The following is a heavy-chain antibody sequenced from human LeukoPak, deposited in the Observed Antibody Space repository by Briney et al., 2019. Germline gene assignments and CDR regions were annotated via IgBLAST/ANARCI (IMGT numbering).Heavy chain of an antibody. J-gene: IGHJ4*02. CDR3: ARTRYSSTWFLFDF. CDR1: EFIFSLYW. D-gene: IGHD6-13*01. CDR2: IKQDGSDQ. V-gene: IGHV3-7*01. Sequence: GGSLRLSCAASEFIFSLYWMSWVRQAPGKGLEWVASIKQDGSDQCYVDSVKGRFTISRDNAENFLYLQMNSLRADDTAVYYCARTRYSSTWFLFDFWGQGDLVTVSS.